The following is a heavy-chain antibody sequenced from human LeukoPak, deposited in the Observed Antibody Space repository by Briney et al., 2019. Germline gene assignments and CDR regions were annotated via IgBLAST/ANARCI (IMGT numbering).Heavy chain of an antibody. J-gene: IGHJ4*02. Sequence: ASVKVSCKASGYTFTNYYIHWVRQAPGQGLEWMGIINPSGGCTRYAQKLQGRVTMTRDTSTSTVYMELSSLRSEDTAVYYCASEGSGNYYFDYWGQGTLVTVSS. CDR2: INPSGGCT. V-gene: IGHV1-46*01. CDR3: ASEGSGNYYFDY. D-gene: IGHD3-10*01. CDR1: GYTFTNYY.